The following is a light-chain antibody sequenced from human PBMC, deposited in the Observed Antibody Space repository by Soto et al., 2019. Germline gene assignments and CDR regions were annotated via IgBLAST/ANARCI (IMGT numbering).Light chain of an antibody. CDR3: QQLFTYPPT. CDR2: AAS. V-gene: IGKV1-39*01. Sequence: DIQMTQSPSSLSASVGDRVTITCRASQGISTYLNWYQQKPGKAPKLLIYAASSLQSGVPSRFSGSGSETDFTLTISSLQPEDFATYYCQQLFTYPPTFGPGTKVDIK. J-gene: IGKJ3*01. CDR1: QGISTY.